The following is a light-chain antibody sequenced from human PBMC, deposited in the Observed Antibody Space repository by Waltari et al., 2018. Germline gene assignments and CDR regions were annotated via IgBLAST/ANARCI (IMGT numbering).Light chain of an antibody. J-gene: IGKJ5*01. CDR2: KSS. CDR1: QSISSW. CDR3: QQYSDDPIT. Sequence: DIQMTQSPSALSASVGDSVTITCRASQSISSWLAWYQQKPGEVPKILIQKSSHLQSGVPSRFSGSGSGTEMTLTISSLQSDDFAIYYCQQYSDDPITFGQGTRLENK. V-gene: IGKV1-5*03.